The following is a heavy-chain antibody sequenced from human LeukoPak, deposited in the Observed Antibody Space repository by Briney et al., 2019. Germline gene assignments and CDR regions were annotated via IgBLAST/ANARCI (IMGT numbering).Heavy chain of an antibody. J-gene: IGHJ5*02. D-gene: IGHD3-22*01. Sequence: VASVNVSCKASGGTFSSYAISWVRQAPGQGLEWMGRIIPILGIANYAQKFQGRVTITADKSTSTAYMELSSLRSEDTAVYYCASRFEGYYDSSGYYYITWGQGTLVTVSS. CDR2: IIPILGIA. CDR1: GGTFSSYA. CDR3: ASRFEGYYDSSGYYYIT. V-gene: IGHV1-69*04.